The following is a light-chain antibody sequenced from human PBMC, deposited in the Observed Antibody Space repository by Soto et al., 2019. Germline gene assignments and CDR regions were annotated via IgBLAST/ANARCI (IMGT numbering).Light chain of an antibody. CDR3: SSYTNSNALV. V-gene: IGLV2-14*01. J-gene: IGLJ1*01. CDR1: SSDVGGYKY. CDR2: DVS. Sequence: QSVLTQPASVSGSPGQSITISCTGTSSDVGGYKYVSWYQQHPGKAPKLVIYDVSNRPSGVSHRFSGSKSGNTASLTISGLQAEDEADYYCSSYTNSNALVFGTGTKVTV.